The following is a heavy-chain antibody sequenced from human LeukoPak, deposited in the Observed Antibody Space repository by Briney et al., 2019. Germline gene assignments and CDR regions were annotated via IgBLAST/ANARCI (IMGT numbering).Heavy chain of an antibody. CDR3: ARDEGVSFDY. Sequence: GGSLRPSCAAYGSIFSAYNMNWVRQAPGKGLESVSCISSSSNYIYYADSVKGRFTISRDNAKNSLFLQMNSLRAEDTAVYYCARDEGVSFDYWGQGILVTVCS. CDR2: ISSSSNYI. V-gene: IGHV3-21*01. CDR1: GSIFSAYN. J-gene: IGHJ4*02.